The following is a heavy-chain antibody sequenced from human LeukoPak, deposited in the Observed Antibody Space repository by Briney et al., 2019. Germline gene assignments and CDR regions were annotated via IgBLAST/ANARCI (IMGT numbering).Heavy chain of an antibody. J-gene: IGHJ4*02. CDR3: AKPFGSGFYYFDY. V-gene: IGHV3-74*01. Sequence: PGGSLRLSCAASGFTFKSYWMHWVRQAPGKGLVSVSRINTDGSSTIYADSVKGRFTISRDNAKNTLYLQMNTLRAEDTAVYYCAKPFGSGFYYFDYWGQGTLVIVSS. CDR1: GFTFKSYW. D-gene: IGHD6-19*01. CDR2: INTDGSST.